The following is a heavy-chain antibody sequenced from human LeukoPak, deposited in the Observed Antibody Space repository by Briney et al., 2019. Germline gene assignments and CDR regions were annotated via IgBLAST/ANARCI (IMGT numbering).Heavy chain of an antibody. CDR2: ISSSSSYI. V-gene: IGHV3-21*01. J-gene: IGHJ4*02. Sequence: RGSLRLSCAASGFTFSSYSMNWVRQAPGKGLEWVSSISSSSSYIYYADSVKGRFTISRDNAENSLYLQMNSLRAEDTAVYYCARTPHSGSYRVDYWGQGTLVTVSS. CDR1: GFTFSSYS. CDR3: ARTPHSGSYRVDY. D-gene: IGHD1-26*01.